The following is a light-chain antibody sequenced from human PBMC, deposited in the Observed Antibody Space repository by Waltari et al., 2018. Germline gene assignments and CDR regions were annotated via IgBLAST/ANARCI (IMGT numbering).Light chain of an antibody. V-gene: IGLV1-51*01. Sequence: QSVLTQPPSVSAAPGQKVTISCSGGSSNIGNNFVSWYQQLPGTAPKLLIYDDNRRPSGIPDRVSVSKSGTSATLGITGLQTGDEADYYCGTWDTSLSAGVFGGGTKLTVL. J-gene: IGLJ3*02. CDR1: SSNIGNNF. CDR2: DDN. CDR3: GTWDTSLSAGV.